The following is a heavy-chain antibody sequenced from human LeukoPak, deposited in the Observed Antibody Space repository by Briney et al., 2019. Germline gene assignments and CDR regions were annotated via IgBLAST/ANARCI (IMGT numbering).Heavy chain of an antibody. CDR3: ARETSQYDFWSGAPLGMDV. Sequence: EASVKVSCKASGYTFTSYYMHWVRQAPGQGLEWMGVINPSGGSTSYAQKFQGRVTMTRDTSTSTVYMELSSLRSEDTAVYYCARETSQYDFWSGAPLGMDVWGQGTTVTVSS. V-gene: IGHV1-46*01. CDR2: INPSGGST. CDR1: GYTFTSYY. J-gene: IGHJ6*02. D-gene: IGHD3-3*01.